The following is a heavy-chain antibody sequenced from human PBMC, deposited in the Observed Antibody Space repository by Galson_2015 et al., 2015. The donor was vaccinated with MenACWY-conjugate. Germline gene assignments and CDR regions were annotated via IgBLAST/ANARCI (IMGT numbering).Heavy chain of an antibody. D-gene: IGHD2-21*02. V-gene: IGHV3-74*01. CDR2: INTDGSST. J-gene: IGHJ4*02. Sequence: SLRLSCAASGFTFRNYWMTWVRQAPGKGLEWVARINTDGSSTRYADSVKGRFTISRDNAENTLYLQMNSLRAEDTAVYYCARAAYCGANCYYYFDYWGQGTLVAVSS. CDR1: GFTFRNYW. CDR3: ARAAYCGANCYYYFDY.